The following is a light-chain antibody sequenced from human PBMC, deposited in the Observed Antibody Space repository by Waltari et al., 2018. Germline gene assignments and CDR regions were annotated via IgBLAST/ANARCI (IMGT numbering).Light chain of an antibody. Sequence: QSALTQPASVSRSPAHSIPPPSPGTSSHIGLYNYLSWYQQHPDRDPKLLIFDVSNRPSGVPNRFSGSKSGNTASLTITGLQAEDEADYYCASYTSSSLIFGGGTKLTVL. J-gene: IGLJ2*01. CDR1: SSHIGLYNY. CDR2: DVS. CDR3: ASYTSSSLI. V-gene: IGLV2-14*03.